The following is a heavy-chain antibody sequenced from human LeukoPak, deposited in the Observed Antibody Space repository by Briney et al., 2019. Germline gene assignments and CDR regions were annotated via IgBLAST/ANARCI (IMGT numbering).Heavy chain of an antibody. V-gene: IGHV3-74*01. Sequence: GGSLRLSCAASGFIFSSYWMHWVRQAPGKGLVWVSRINRDGSSTSYADSVKGRFTISRDNAKNTLYLQMNSLRAEDTAVYYCARDGSSGWYGGRYFDYWGQGTLVTVSS. D-gene: IGHD6-19*01. CDR2: INRDGSST. J-gene: IGHJ4*02. CDR3: ARDGSSGWYGGRYFDY. CDR1: GFIFSSYW.